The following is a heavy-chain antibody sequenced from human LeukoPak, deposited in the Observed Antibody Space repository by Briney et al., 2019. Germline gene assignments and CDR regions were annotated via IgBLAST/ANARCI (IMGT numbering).Heavy chain of an antibody. Sequence: GGSLRLSCAASGFTFSSYAMSRVRQAPGKGLEWVSAISGSGGSTYYADSVKGRFTISRDNSKNTLYLQMNSLRAEDTAVYYCAKDQGYSGYHFDYWGQGTLVTVSS. CDR3: AKDQGYSGYHFDY. CDR1: GFTFSSYA. CDR2: ISGSGGST. J-gene: IGHJ4*02. V-gene: IGHV3-23*01. D-gene: IGHD5-12*01.